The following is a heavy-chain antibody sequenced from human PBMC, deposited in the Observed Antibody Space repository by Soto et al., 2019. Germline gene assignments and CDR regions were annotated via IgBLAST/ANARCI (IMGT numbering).Heavy chain of an antibody. CDR3: AKFGASGSYFQCDY. Sequence: PGGSLRLSCAASGFPFINFAMSWVRQSPGKGLEWVSAISGTGSRTRYADSVRGRFTVSRDNSKNTLYLQMNSLRDEDTAVYYCAKFGASGSYFQCDYWGAGTLVTVSS. J-gene: IGHJ4*02. D-gene: IGHD3-10*01. CDR2: ISGTGSRT. V-gene: IGHV3-23*01. CDR1: GFPFINFA.